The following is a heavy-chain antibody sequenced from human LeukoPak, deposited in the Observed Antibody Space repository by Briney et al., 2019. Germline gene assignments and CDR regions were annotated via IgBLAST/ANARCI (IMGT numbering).Heavy chain of an antibody. V-gene: IGHV3-23*01. CDR3: AKASTAQEEMATIAFDY. J-gene: IGHJ4*02. D-gene: IGHD5-24*01. CDR2: ISGSGGST. Sequence: GGSLRLSCAASGFTFSSHWMSWVRQAPGKGLEWVSAISGSGGSTYYADSVKGRFTISRDNSKNTLYLQMNSLRAEDTAVYYCAKASTAQEEMATIAFDYWGQGTLVTVSS. CDR1: GFTFSSHW.